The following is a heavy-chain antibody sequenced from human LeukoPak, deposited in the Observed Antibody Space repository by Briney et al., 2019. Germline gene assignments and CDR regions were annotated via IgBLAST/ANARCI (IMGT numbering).Heavy chain of an antibody. CDR2: IRSNSRGI. V-gene: IGHV3-21*06. CDR3: ARDGASIDDQYYGLDV. Sequence: GGSLRLSCAASGFTFSNYAMSWVRQAPGKGLESVSSIRSNSRGINYADSVKGRSTISRDNDKNTVFLEMNSLRAEDTAVYYCARDGASIDDQYYGLDVWGQGTTVTVSS. J-gene: IGHJ6*02. CDR1: GFTFSNYA. D-gene: IGHD1-1*01.